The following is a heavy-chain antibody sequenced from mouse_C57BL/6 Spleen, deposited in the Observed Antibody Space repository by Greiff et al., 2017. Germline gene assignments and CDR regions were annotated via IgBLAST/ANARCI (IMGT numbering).Heavy chain of an antibody. CDR2: ISSGGDYI. V-gene: IGHV5-9-1*02. CDR3: TREGRGAFDY. D-gene: IGHD3-3*01. CDR1: GFTFSSYA. Sequence: EVKLMESGEGLVKPGGSLKLSCAASGFTFSSYAMSWVRQTPEKRLEWVAYISSGGDYIYYADTVKGRFTISRDNARNTLYLQMSSLKSEDTAMYYCTREGRGAFDYWGQGTTLTVSS. J-gene: IGHJ2*01.